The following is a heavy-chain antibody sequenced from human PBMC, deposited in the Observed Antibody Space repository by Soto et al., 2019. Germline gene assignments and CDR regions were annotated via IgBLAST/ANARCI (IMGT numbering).Heavy chain of an antibody. CDR3: ARHYGSSWAYYYYGMDV. CDR2: IYYSGST. CDR1: GGSISSSSYY. D-gene: IGHD6-13*01. V-gene: IGHV4-39*01. Sequence: SETLSLTCTVSGGSISSSSYYWGWIRQPPGKGLEWIGSIYYSGSTYYNPSLKSRVTISVDTSKNQFSLKLSSVTAADTAVYYCARHYGSSWAYYYYGMDVWGQGTTVTVSS. J-gene: IGHJ6*02.